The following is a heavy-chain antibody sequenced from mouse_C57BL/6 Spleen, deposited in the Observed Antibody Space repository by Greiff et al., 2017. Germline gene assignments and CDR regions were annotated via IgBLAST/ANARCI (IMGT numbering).Heavy chain of an antibody. J-gene: IGHJ3*01. V-gene: IGHV1-4*01. Sequence: QVHVKQSGAELARPGASVKMSCKASGYTFTSYTMHWVKQRPGQGLEWIGYINPSSGYTKYNQKFKDKATLTADKSSSTAYMQLSSLTSEDSAVYYCAREDYSNPFAYWGQGTLVTVSA. CDR1: GYTFTSYT. CDR2: INPSSGYT. CDR3: AREDYSNPFAY. D-gene: IGHD2-5*01.